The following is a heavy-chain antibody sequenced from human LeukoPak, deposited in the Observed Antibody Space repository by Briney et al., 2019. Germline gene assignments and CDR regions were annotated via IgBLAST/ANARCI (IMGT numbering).Heavy chain of an antibody. J-gene: IGHJ5*02. CDR3: ARDRIGAAAGNWFDP. CDR2: ISSSSSTI. Sequence: GGSLRLSCAASGFTFSSYSMNWVRQAPGKGLEWVSYISSSSSTIYYADSVKGRFTISRDNAKNSLYLQMNSLRAEDTAVYYCARDRIGAAAGNWFDPWGQGTLVTVSS. CDR1: GFTFSSYS. V-gene: IGHV3-48*04. D-gene: IGHD6-13*01.